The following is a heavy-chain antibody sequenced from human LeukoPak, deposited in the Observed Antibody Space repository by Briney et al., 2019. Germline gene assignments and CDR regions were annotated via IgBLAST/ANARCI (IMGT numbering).Heavy chain of an antibody. CDR2: FDPEDGET. CDR3: ATASSGYYFSPDY. CDR1: GYTLTELS. J-gene: IGHJ4*02. D-gene: IGHD3-22*01. Sequence: ASVKVSCKVSGYTLTELSMHWVRQAPGKGLEWMGGFDPEDGETIYAQKFQGRVTMTEDTSTDTAYMELSSLRSEDTAAYYCATASSGYYFSPDYWGQGTLVTVSS. V-gene: IGHV1-24*01.